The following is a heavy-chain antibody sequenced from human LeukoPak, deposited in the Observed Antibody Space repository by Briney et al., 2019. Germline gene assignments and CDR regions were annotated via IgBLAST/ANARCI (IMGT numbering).Heavy chain of an antibody. CDR2: ISTSSSTI. D-gene: IGHD1-26*01. Sequence: GGSLRLSCAASGFTFSSYSTNWVRQAPGKGLGWVSYISTSSSTIYYADSVKGRFTISRDNAKNSLYLQMNYLRAEDTAVYYCARGGDYSGWFDPWGRGTLVTVSS. V-gene: IGHV3-48*01. CDR1: GFTFSSYS. J-gene: IGHJ5*02. CDR3: ARGGDYSGWFDP.